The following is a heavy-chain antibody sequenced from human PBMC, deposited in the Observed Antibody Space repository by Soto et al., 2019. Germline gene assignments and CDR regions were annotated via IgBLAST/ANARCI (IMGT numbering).Heavy chain of an antibody. J-gene: IGHJ6*02. CDR2: IYYSGST. V-gene: IGHV4-61*01. CDR3: ARDRVTSPRGIYYYYFGMDV. Sequence: SETLSPTCTVSGCSVSSGSYYWSWIRQPPGKGLEGIGYIYYSGSTNYNPSLKSRVTITVDTSKNQFSLKLSSVTAADTAVYYCARDRVTSPRGIYYYYFGMDVWGQGTTVTVSS. D-gene: IGHD2-2*01. CDR1: GCSVSSGSYY.